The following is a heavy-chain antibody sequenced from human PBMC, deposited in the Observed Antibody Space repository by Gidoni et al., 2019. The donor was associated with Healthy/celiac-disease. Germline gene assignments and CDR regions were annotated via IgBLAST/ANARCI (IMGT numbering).Heavy chain of an antibody. CDR1: GGSISSRSYY. V-gene: IGHV4-39*07. CDR2: IYYSGSP. CDR3: AREEGGLLWFGELGYYYYGMDV. J-gene: IGHJ6*02. Sequence: QLQLQESGPGLVKPSETLSLTCTVSGGSISSRSYYWGWIRQPPGKGLEWIGSIYYSGSPYYNPSLKSRVTISVDTSKNQFSLKLSSVTAADTAVYYCAREEGGLLWFGELGYYYYGMDVWGQGTTVTVSS. D-gene: IGHD3-10*01.